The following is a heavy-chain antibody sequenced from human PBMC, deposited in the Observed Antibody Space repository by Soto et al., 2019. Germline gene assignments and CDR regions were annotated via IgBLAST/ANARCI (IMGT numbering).Heavy chain of an antibody. CDR1: GESSRSGGYY. CDR2: IYDTESA. V-gene: IGHV4-31*03. D-gene: IGHD2-15*01. Sequence: SETLSLTCSVSGESSRSGGYYWIWIRHLPGKGLEWIGYIYDTESAYYNPSLKSRVSISMDTSGNHFAMRLTSVTAADSSFYYCATASRYSFSAEYWGQGLLVT. J-gene: IGHJ1*01. CDR3: ATASRYSFSAEY.